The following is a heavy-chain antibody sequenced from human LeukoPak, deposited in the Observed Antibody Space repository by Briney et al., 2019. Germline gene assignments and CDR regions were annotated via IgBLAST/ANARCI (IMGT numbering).Heavy chain of an antibody. Sequence: PGGSLRLSCAASGFTFSSYAMSWVRQAPGKGLEWVSYISRSASTKYYADSVKGRFTISRDNAKNSLSLQMNSLRAEDTAVYYCARGPQWLGQSFDYWGQGTLVTVSS. D-gene: IGHD6-19*01. J-gene: IGHJ4*02. CDR1: GFTFSSYA. V-gene: IGHV3-48*03. CDR3: ARGPQWLGQSFDY. CDR2: ISRSASTK.